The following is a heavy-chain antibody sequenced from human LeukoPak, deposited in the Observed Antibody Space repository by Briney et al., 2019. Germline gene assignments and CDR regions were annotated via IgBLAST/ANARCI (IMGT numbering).Heavy chain of an antibody. J-gene: IGHJ4*02. V-gene: IGHV3-49*04. CDR2: IRSKAYGGTT. CDR3: TRETTPYY. Sequence: GRSLRLSCTASGFTFGDYALTWVRQAPGKGLEWVGFIRSKAYGGTTEYAASVKGRFTISRDDSKSIAYLQMNSLKTEDTAVYYCTRETTPYYWGQGTLVTVSS. CDR1: GFTFGDYA. D-gene: IGHD4-17*01.